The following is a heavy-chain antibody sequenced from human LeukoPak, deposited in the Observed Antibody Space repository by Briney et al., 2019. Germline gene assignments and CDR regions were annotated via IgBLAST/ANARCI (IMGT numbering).Heavy chain of an antibody. CDR1: GYTFTGYY. V-gene: IGHV1-2*02. D-gene: IGHD5-18*01. CDR2: INPNSGGT. Sequence: ASVKVSCKASGYTFTGYYMHWVRQAPGQGLEWMGWINPNSGGTNYAQKFQGRVTMTRDTSISTAYMELSRLRSDDTAVYYCASQGPERGYSYGYLFDYWGQGTLVTVSS. CDR3: ASQGPERGYSYGYLFDY. J-gene: IGHJ4*02.